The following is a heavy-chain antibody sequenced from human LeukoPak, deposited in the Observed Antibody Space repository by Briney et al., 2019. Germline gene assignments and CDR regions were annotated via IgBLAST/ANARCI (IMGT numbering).Heavy chain of an antibody. Sequence: SETLSLTCTVSGGSISSYYWSWIRQPAGKGLEWIGRIYTSGSTNYNPSLKSRVTMSVDTSKNQFSLKLSSVTAADTAVYYCARDLEQLVTDAFDIWGQGTMVTASS. D-gene: IGHD6-13*01. V-gene: IGHV4-4*07. CDR3: ARDLEQLVTDAFDI. CDR2: IYTSGST. J-gene: IGHJ3*02. CDR1: GGSISSYY.